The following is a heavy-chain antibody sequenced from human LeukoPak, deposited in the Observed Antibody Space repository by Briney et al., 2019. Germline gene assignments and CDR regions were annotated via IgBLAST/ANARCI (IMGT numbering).Heavy chain of an antibody. J-gene: IGHJ4*02. CDR2: ISSSSSYI. Sequence: RGSLRLSCAASGFTFSSYSMNWVRQAPGKGLEWVSSISSSSSYIYYADSVKGRFTISRDNAKNSLYLQMNSLRAEDTAVYYCAVDSSGWYDYWGQGTLVTVSS. CDR1: GFTFSSYS. D-gene: IGHD6-19*01. V-gene: IGHV3-21*01. CDR3: AVDSSGWYDY.